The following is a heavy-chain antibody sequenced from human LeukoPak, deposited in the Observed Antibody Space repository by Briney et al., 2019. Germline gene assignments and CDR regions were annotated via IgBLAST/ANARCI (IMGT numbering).Heavy chain of an antibody. CDR3: AREVYDSSGYYSAGQYFQH. J-gene: IGHJ1*01. D-gene: IGHD3-22*01. V-gene: IGHV4-39*07. CDR2: IYYSGST. Sequence: KSSETLSLTCTVSGGSISSSSYYWGWIRQPPGKGLEWIGSIYYSGSTYYNPSLKSRVTISVDTSKNQFSLKLSSVTAADTAVYYCAREVYDSSGYYSAGQYFQHWGQGTLVTVSS. CDR1: GGSISSSSYY.